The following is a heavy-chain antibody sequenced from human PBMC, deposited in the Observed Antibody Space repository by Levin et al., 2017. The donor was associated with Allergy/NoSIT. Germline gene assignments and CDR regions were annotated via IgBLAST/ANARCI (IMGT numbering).Heavy chain of an antibody. D-gene: IGHD4-23*01. CDR1: GGSISSGGYS. Sequence: TLSLTCAVSGGSISSGGYSWSWIRQPPGKGLEWIGYIYHGGSTSYDPSLKSRLTMSVDRSKNQFSLKLRSVTAADTAVHYCARGPHDFRGESDAFDIWGQGTMVTVSS. CDR3: ARGPHDFRGESDAFDI. V-gene: IGHV4-30-2*01. CDR2: IYHGGST. J-gene: IGHJ3*02.